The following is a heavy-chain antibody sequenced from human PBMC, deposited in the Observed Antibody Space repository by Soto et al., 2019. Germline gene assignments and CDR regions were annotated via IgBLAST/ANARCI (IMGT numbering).Heavy chain of an antibody. J-gene: IGHJ4*02. CDR1: GVSFSTYY. D-gene: IGHD2-15*01. Sequence: QVQLQESGPGLVKPSETLSLTCTVSGVSFSTYYWSWIRQAPGKGLEWIGYIYYSGSSNYIPSLKSRVTMSVDTSKNQLSLKLSSVTAADTAVYYCARDQGGPFDYWGQGTLVTVSS. CDR2: IYYSGSS. V-gene: IGHV4-59*01. CDR3: ARDQGGPFDY.